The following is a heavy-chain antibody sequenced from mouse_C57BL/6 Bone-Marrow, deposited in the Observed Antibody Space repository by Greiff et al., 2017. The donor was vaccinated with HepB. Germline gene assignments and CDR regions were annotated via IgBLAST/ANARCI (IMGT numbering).Heavy chain of an antibody. V-gene: IGHV5-15*01. CDR1: GFTFSDYG. Sequence: EVQGVESGGGLVQPGGSLKLSCAASGFTFSDYGMAWVRQAPRKGPEWVAFISNLAYSIYYADTVTGRFTISRENAKNTLYLEMSSLRSEDTAMYYCAREGIYGNYAMDYWGQGTSVTVSS. CDR2: ISNLAYSI. D-gene: IGHD2-1*01. CDR3: AREGIYGNYAMDY. J-gene: IGHJ4*01.